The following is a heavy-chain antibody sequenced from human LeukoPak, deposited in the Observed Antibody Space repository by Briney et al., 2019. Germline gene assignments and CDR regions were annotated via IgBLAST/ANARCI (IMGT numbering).Heavy chain of an antibody. CDR2: INSDGSST. V-gene: IGHV3-74*01. Sequence: GGSLRLSCAASGFTVSSYYMSWVRQAPGKGLEWVSRINSDGSSTSYADSVKGRFTISRDNAKNTLYLQMNSLRAEDTAVYYCASLGGSSGWPADYWGQGTLVTVSS. CDR3: ASLGGSSGWPADY. J-gene: IGHJ4*02. D-gene: IGHD6-19*01. CDR1: GFTVSSYY.